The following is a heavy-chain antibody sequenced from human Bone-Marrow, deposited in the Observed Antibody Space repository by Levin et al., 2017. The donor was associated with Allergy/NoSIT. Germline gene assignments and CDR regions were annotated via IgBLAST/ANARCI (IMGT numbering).Heavy chain of an antibody. CDR1: GGSFSGYC. V-gene: IGHV4-34*01. Sequence: SETLSLTCAVYGGSFSGYCWSWIRQPPGKGLEWIGEINHSGSTNYNPSLKSRVTISVDTSKNQFSLKLSSVTAADTAVYYCARGSYVVVVAATNGDYFDYWGQGTLVTVSS. D-gene: IGHD2-15*01. CDR2: INHSGST. J-gene: IGHJ4*02. CDR3: ARGSYVVVVAATNGDYFDY.